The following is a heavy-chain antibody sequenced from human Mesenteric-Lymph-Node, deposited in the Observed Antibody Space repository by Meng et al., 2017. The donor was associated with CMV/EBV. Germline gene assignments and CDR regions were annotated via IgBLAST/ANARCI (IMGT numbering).Heavy chain of an antibody. V-gene: IGHV1-3*01. CDR1: GYTFTSYA. Sequence: KASGYTFTSYAMQWVRQAPGQRLEWMGWINAGNGNTKYSQKFQGRVTITRDTSASTDYMELSSLRSEDTAVYYCARNIVATNWYFDLWGRGTLVTVSS. D-gene: IGHD5-12*01. CDR3: ARNIVATNWYFDL. J-gene: IGHJ2*01. CDR2: INAGNGNT.